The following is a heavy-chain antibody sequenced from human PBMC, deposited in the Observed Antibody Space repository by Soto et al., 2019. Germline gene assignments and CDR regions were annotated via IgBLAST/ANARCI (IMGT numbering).Heavy chain of an antibody. CDR1: EFAVRGHC. D-gene: IGHD3-10*01. Sequence: VGFLRLCCGASEFAVRGHCFCWVRRAPGQGLEWVSVIYSGGTTYYAASVGGRFTISRDTPKNTVYLQMNSLRAEDTAMYFCARDRTISAYRSSGALGLWGQGTLVTVSS. J-gene: IGHJ4*02. V-gene: IGHV3-66*01. CDR2: IYSGGTT. CDR3: ARDRTISAYRSSGALGL.